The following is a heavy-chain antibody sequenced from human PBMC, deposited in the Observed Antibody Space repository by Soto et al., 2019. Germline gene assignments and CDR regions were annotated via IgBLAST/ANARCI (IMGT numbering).Heavy chain of an antibody. J-gene: IGHJ4*02. V-gene: IGHV3-23*01. CDR2: ISGSGGTT. Sequence: GGSLRLSCAASGFTFRSYAMSWVRQAPGKGLEWVSTISGSGGTTYYADSVKGRFTISRDNSKSTLYLQMDSLGAEDTAIYYCAKVDGYCSGGSCYPIDSWGQGALVTVSS. D-gene: IGHD2-15*01. CDR1: GFTFRSYA. CDR3: AKVDGYCSGGSCYPIDS.